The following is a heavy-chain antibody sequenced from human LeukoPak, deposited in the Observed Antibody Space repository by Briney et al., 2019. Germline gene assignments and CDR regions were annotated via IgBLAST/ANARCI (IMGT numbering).Heavy chain of an antibody. V-gene: IGHV1-46*01. CDR1: GYTFTGYY. CDR3: ARDYYGSGSYEAKSGWFDP. D-gene: IGHD3-10*01. J-gene: IGHJ5*02. Sequence: ASVKVSCKASGYTFTGYYMHWVRQAPGQGLEWMGIINPSGGSTSYAQKFQGRVTMTRDTSTSTVYMELSSLRSEDTAVYYCARDYYGSGSYEAKSGWFDPWGQGTLVTVSS. CDR2: INPSGGST.